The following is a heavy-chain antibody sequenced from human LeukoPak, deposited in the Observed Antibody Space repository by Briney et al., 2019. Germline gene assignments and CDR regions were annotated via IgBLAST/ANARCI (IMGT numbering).Heavy chain of an antibody. CDR2: IRQDGGEK. J-gene: IGHJ3*02. CDR1: GFTFTSYW. V-gene: IGHV3-7*03. D-gene: IGHD1-1*01. Sequence: GGSLRLSCAVSGFTFTSYWMNWVRQAPGKGLEWVASIRQDGGEKYYVDSVKGRFTISRDNAKDSLYLQMNSLRAEDTALYYCARDRDNWNEGVGAFDIWGQGTMVTVSS. CDR3: ARDRDNWNEGVGAFDI.